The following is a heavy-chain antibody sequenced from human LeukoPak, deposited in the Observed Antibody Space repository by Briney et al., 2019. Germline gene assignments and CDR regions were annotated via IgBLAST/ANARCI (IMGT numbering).Heavy chain of an antibody. CDR1: GGSISSSSYY. J-gene: IGHJ3*02. D-gene: IGHD3-22*01. V-gene: IGHV4-39*07. Sequence: PSETLSLTCTVPGGSISSSSYYWGWIRQPPGKGLEWIGSIYYRGSTYYNPSLKSRVTISVDTSKNQFSLKLSSVTAADTAVYYCARDYDSSDVFDIWGQGTMVTVSS. CDR2: IYYRGST. CDR3: ARDYDSSDVFDI.